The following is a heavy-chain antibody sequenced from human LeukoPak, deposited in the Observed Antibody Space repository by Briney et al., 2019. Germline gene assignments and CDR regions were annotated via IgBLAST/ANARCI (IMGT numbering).Heavy chain of an antibody. V-gene: IGHV4-38-2*02. J-gene: IGHJ4*02. CDR3: AGFTFFRGVITFDY. CDR1: GYSLSSGYY. CDR2: VDHSGGT. Sequence: SETLSLTCTVSGYSLSSGYYWGWIRQPPGKGLEWIGSVDHSGGTYYNPSLRSRVSISVDTSKNQFSLKLSSVTAADTAVYSCAGFTFFRGVITFDYWGQGTLVTSPQ. D-gene: IGHD3-10*01.